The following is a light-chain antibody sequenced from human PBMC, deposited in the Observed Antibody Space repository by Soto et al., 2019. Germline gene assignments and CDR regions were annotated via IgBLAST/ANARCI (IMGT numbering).Light chain of an antibody. Sequence: QSALTQPASVSGSPGQSITISCTGTSSDIGGYNYVSWYQQHPGKAPKLIIYDVSHRPSGVSNRFSGSKSGNTASLTISGLQAEDEADYSCSSYTSSSTWVFGGGTKLTVL. CDR3: SSYTSSSTWV. CDR1: SSDIGGYNY. CDR2: DVS. V-gene: IGLV2-14*01. J-gene: IGLJ3*02.